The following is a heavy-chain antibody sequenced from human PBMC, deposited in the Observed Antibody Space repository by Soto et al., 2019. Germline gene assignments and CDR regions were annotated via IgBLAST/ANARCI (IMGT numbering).Heavy chain of an antibody. CDR1: GGSISSYY. J-gene: IGHJ4*02. D-gene: IGHD3-22*01. CDR2: IYYSGST. V-gene: IGHV4-59*08. Sequence: SETLSLSCTVSGGSISSYYWSWIRQPPGKGLEWIGYIYYSGSTNYNPSLKSRVTISVDTSKNQFSLKLSSVTAADTAVYYCGRHSRRFGYYDSSGYYLFDYWGQGTLVTVSS. CDR3: GRHSRRFGYYDSSGYYLFDY.